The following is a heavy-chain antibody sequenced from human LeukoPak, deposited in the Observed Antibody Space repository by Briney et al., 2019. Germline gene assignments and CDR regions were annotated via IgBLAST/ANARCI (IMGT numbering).Heavy chain of an antibody. CDR1: GFTFSSYW. Sequence: GGSLRLSCAASGFTFSSYWMSWVRQAPGKGLEWVANIKQDGSEKYYVDSVKGRFTISRDNAKNSLYLQMNSLRAEDTAVYYCVRNDVVVVPAAIFYWGQGTLVTVSS. V-gene: IGHV3-7*01. J-gene: IGHJ4*02. CDR3: VRNDVVVVPAAIFY. D-gene: IGHD2-2*01. CDR2: IKQDGSEK.